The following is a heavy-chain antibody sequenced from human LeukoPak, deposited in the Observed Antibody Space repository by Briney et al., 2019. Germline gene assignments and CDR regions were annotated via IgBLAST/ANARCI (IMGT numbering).Heavy chain of an antibody. V-gene: IGHV4-61*02. CDR1: GGSISSGDYY. D-gene: IGHD3-3*01. CDR2: IYTSGST. Sequence: KASETLSLTCTVSGGSISSGDYYWSWIRQPAGKGLEWIGRIYTSGSTNYNPSLKSRVTISVDTSKNQFSLKLSSVTAADTAVYYCARHDGVVLGYFQHWGQGTLVTVSS. J-gene: IGHJ1*01. CDR3: ARHDGVVLGYFQH.